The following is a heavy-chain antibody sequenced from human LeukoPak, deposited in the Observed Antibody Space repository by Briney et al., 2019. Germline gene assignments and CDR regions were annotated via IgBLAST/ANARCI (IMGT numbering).Heavy chain of an antibody. J-gene: IGHJ4*02. Sequence: SETLSLTCTVSGGSISSSSYYWGWIRQPPGKGLEWIGSIYYSGSTYYNPSLKSRVTISVDTSKNQFSLRLESVTAADTAVYYCARGFMITLGGGFDSWGQGTLVTVSS. CDR1: GGSISSSSYY. V-gene: IGHV4-39*07. CDR3: ARGFMITLGGGFDS. CDR2: IYYSGST. D-gene: IGHD3-16*01.